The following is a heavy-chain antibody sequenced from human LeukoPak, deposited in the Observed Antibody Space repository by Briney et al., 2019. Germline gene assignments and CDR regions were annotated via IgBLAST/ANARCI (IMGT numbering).Heavy chain of an antibody. CDR3: ATRGRTWDLEY. Sequence: GGSLRLSCGASGFTFSSYAMHWVRQAPGRGLEWVAVISYDGTTKYYADSVKGRFTISRDNSKNTLSLQMNSLRAEDTALYYCATRGRTWDLEYWGQGTLVTVFS. J-gene: IGHJ4*02. CDR1: GFTFSSYA. D-gene: IGHD3-16*01. V-gene: IGHV3-33*01. CDR2: ISYDGTTK.